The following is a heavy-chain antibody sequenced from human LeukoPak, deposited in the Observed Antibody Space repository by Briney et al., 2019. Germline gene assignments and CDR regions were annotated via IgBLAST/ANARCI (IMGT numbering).Heavy chain of an antibody. V-gene: IGHV3-21*01. CDR3: ARYGYDFWSNYYYMDV. CDR2: ISSSSYI. D-gene: IGHD3-3*01. Sequence: GGSLRLSCAASGFTFSSYSMNWVRQAPGKGLEWVSSISSSSYIYYADSVKGRFTISRDNAKNSLYLQMNSLRAEDTAVYYCARYGYDFWSNYYYMDVWGKGTTVTVSS. J-gene: IGHJ6*03. CDR1: GFTFSSYS.